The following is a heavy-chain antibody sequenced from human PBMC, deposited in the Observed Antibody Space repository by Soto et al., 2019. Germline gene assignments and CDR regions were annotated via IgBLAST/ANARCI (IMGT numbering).Heavy chain of an antibody. CDR2: ISAYNGNT. J-gene: IGHJ3*02. CDR1: GYTFTSYG. D-gene: IGHD4-17*01. Sequence: ASVKVSCKASGYTFTSYGISWVRQAPGQGLEWMGWISAYNGNTNYAQKIQGRDTMTTDTSTSTTYMELRSLRSDDTAVYYCARDRDLVDYGDYGGAFDIWGQGTMVTVS. V-gene: IGHV1-18*01. CDR3: ARDRDLVDYGDYGGAFDI.